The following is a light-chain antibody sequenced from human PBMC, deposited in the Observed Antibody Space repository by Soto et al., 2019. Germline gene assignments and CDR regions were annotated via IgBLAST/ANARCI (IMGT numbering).Light chain of an antibody. CDR2: AAS. V-gene: IGKV1-39*01. J-gene: IGKJ2*01. Sequence: DIQLIQSPSPLSASVGDRVTITCWASQSIGRYLNWYQQKPGKAPKFLIYAASSLQSGVPSRFSGSGSGTDFSLTISSLQPEDFATYYCQQSYTTPYTFGQGTRLEIK. CDR3: QQSYTTPYT. CDR1: QSIGRY.